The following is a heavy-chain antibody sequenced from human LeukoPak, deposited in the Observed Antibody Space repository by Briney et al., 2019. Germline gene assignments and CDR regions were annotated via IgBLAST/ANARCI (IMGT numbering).Heavy chain of an antibody. V-gene: IGHV4-38-2*01. CDR2: IYHSGST. CDR3: ARPMVRGVIIDAFDI. Sequence: SETLSLTCAVSGYSISSGYYWGWIRQPPAKGLEWIGRIYHSGSTYYNPSLKSRVTISVDTSKNQFSLKLSSVTAADTAVYYCARPMVRGVIIDAFDIWGQGTMVTVSS. D-gene: IGHD3-10*01. CDR1: GYSISSGYY. J-gene: IGHJ3*02.